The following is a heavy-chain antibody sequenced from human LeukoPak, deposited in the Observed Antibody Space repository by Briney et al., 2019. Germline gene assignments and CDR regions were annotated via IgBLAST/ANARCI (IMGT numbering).Heavy chain of an antibody. Sequence: ASVKVSCKASGGTFSSYAISWVRQAPGQGLEWMGWISAYNGNTNYAQKLQGRVTMTTDTSTSTAYMELRSLRSDDTAVYYCARGFRGYSYAEVDYWGQGTLVTVSS. D-gene: IGHD5-18*01. CDR2: ISAYNGNT. CDR1: GGTFSSYA. CDR3: ARGFRGYSYAEVDY. V-gene: IGHV1-18*01. J-gene: IGHJ4*02.